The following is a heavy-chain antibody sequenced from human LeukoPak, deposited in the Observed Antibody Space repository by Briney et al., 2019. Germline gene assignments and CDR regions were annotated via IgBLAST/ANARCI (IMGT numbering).Heavy chain of an antibody. D-gene: IGHD3-22*01. V-gene: IGHV3-30*02. J-gene: IGHJ6*03. Sequence: GGSLRLSCAASGFTFSNYGMHWVRQAPGKGLEWVAFTQYDGNYNKYADSVKGRFTISRDNSKNTMSLQMNSLRPEDTAVYFCAKDRAMQGYYDSTGYYGNFYCVDVWGKATTVIVSS. CDR3: AKDRAMQGYYDSTGYYGNFYCVDV. CDR1: GFTFSNYG. CDR2: TQYDGNYN.